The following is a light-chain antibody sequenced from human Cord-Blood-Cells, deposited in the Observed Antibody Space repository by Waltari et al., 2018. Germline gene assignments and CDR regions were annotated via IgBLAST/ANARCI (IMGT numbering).Light chain of an antibody. Sequence: DIQMTQSPSSLSASVGDRVTITCRASQSISSYLNWYQQKPGKAPKLLIYAASSLQSGFPSRFGGSGSGTDFTLTISSLQPEDFATYYCQQSYSTPMYTFGQGTKLEIK. V-gene: IGKV1-39*01. CDR1: QSISSY. CDR3: QQSYSTPMYT. J-gene: IGKJ2*01. CDR2: AAS.